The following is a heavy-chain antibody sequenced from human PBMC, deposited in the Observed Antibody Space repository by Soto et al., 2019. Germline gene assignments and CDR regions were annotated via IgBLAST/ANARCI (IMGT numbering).Heavy chain of an antibody. CDR3: AKDDVAGDGLWLVAD. J-gene: IGHJ1*01. CDR2: IKQDGSEK. D-gene: IGHD2-21*02. Sequence: GGSLRLSYAASGFTFSSYWMSWVRQAPGKGLEWVANIKQDGSEKYYVDSVKGRFTISRDNAKNSLYLQMNSLRAEDTAMYYCAKDDVAGDGLWLVADWGQGILVTVSS. V-gene: IGHV3-7*03. CDR1: GFTFSSYW.